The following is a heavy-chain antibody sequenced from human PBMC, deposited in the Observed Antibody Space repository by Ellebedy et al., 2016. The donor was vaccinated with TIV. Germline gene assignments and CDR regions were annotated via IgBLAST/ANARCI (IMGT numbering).Heavy chain of an antibody. CDR2: TSYDENSK. V-gene: IGHV3-30*03. D-gene: IGHD3-22*01. J-gene: IGHJ4*02. CDR1: GFSISYYA. Sequence: GGSLRLSCGASGFSISYYAMHWVRQAPGKGLEWVAVTSYDENSKFYADSVKGLFTISKDSSKNALYLQMNTLRIEDTAVYYCERDAGYDSRGYYPGHWGQGTRVTVSS. CDR3: ERDAGYDSRGYYPGH.